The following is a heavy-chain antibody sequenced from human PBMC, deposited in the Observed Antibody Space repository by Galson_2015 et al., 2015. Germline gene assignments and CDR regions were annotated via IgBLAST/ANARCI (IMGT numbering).Heavy chain of an antibody. V-gene: IGHV3-23*01. CDR1: DFTFSTSG. Sequence: TFSASDFTFSTSGMGWVRQAPGKGLEWVSTINNNGANTHYADSVNGRFTISRDNAKNTLYLHMNSLRAEDTAVYYCAKDAGGTNSGPFDYWGKGTTVTVSS. J-gene: IGHJ4*03. CDR2: INNNGANT. D-gene: IGHD1-26*01. CDR3: AKDAGGTNSGPFDY.